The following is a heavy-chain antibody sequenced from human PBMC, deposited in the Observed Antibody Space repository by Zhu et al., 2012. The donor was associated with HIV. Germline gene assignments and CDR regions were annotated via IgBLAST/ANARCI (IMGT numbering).Heavy chain of an antibody. CDR2: IYDSGSA. V-gene: IGHV4-4*02. CDR3: TRLAVAQLGYFFDY. J-gene: IGHJ4*02. Sequence: QVQLQESGPGLVKPSETLSLTCAVSGGSITSIYWWAWVRQTPGKGLEWVAEIYDSGSANYNPSLKTRLTISVDKSKNQFSLKLTSVTAADTAVYYCTRLAVAQLGYFFDYWGPGTWSPSPQ. CDR1: GGSITSIYW. D-gene: IGHD6-19*01.